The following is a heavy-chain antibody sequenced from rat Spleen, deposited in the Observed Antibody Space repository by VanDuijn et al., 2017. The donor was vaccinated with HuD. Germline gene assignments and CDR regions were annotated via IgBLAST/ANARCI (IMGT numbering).Heavy chain of an antibody. CDR2: ISTGGGST. CDR3: ARGSPFAY. Sequence: EVQLVESGGGLVQPGRSLKVSCAASGFTFSNYYMAWVRQAPTKGLEWVAYISTGGGSTYYRDSVKGRFTISRDNAKSTLYLQMDSLRSEDTATYYCARGSPFAYWGQGTLVTVSS. J-gene: IGHJ3*01. CDR1: GFTFSNYY. V-gene: IGHV5-27*01. D-gene: IGHD4-3*01.